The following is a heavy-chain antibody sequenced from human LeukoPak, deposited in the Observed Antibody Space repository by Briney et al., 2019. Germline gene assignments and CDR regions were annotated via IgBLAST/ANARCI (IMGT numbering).Heavy chain of an antibody. Sequence: GASVKVSCKASGYSFTNYYMNWVRQAPGQGLEWMGIINPSGGSTDYAENFQGRVTVTRDTSTSTVYMELSSLRSEDTAVYYCARDSCGRPSCFDYWGQGTLVTVSS. CDR2: INPSGGST. CDR1: GYSFTNYY. J-gene: IGHJ4*02. CDR3: ARDSCGRPSCFDY. D-gene: IGHD2-2*01. V-gene: IGHV1-46*01.